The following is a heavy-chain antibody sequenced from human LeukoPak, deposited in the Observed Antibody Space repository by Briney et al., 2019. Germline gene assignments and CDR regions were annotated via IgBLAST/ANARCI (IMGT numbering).Heavy chain of an antibody. CDR3: AKEPTRYTLFDY. Sequence: GGSLRLSCAASGFTFSSYSMNWVRQAPGKGLEWVSSISSSSSYIYYADSVKGRFTISRDNSKNTLYLQMNSLRAEDTAVYYCAKEPTRYTLFDYWGQGTLVTVSS. CDR1: GFTFSSYS. J-gene: IGHJ4*02. D-gene: IGHD3-16*02. CDR2: ISSSSSYI. V-gene: IGHV3-21*04.